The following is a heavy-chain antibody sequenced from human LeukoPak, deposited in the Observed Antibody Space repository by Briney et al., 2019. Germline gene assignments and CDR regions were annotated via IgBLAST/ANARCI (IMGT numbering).Heavy chain of an antibody. V-gene: IGHV3-21*01. CDR1: GFTFSSYS. Sequence: KPGGSLRLSCAASGFTFSSYSMNWVRQAPGKGPEWVSSISSSSSYIYYADSVKGRFTISRDNAKNSLYLQMNSLRAEDTAVYYCARPRRPGHYYYGMDVWGQGTTVTVSS. J-gene: IGHJ6*02. CDR3: ARPRRPGHYYYGMDV. D-gene: IGHD6-6*01. CDR2: ISSSSSYI.